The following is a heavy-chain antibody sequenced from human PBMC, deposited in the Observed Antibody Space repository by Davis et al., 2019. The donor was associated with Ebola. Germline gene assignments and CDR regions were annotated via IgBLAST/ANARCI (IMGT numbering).Heavy chain of an antibody. V-gene: IGHV4-34*01. D-gene: IGHD3-10*01. CDR2: INHSGST. CDR1: GGSFSGYY. Sequence: SETLSLTCAVYGGSFSGYYWSWIRQPPGKGLEWIGEINHSGSTNYNPSLKSRVTISVDTSKNQFSLKLSSVTAADTAVYYCARGRNYYYGSGSYYNSWGQGTLVTVSS. CDR3: ARGRNYYYGSGSYYNS. J-gene: IGHJ4*02.